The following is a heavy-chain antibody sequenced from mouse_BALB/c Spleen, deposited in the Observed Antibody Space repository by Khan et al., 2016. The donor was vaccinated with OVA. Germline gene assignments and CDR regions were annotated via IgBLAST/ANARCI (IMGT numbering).Heavy chain of an antibody. D-gene: IGHD2-13*01. V-gene: IGHV5-4*02. CDR1: GFTFSDYY. CDR2: ISDGTNYI. CDR3: TRGYYGDPFAY. Sequence: EVELVESGGGLVKPGGSLKLSCAASGFTFSDYYMYWVRQTPEKRLVWVATISDGTNYIYYLDNVKGRFTISRDNAKNHLYLQMSSLKSEDTAMYYCTRGYYGDPFAYWGHGTLVTVSA. J-gene: IGHJ3*01.